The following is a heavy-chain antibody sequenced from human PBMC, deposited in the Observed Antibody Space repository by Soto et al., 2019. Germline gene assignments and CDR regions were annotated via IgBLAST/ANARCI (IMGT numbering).Heavy chain of an antibody. J-gene: IGHJ5*02. CDR1: GFTFSDYY. Sequence: QVQLVESGGGLVKPGGSLRLSCAASGFTFSDYYMSWIRQAPGKGLEWVSYISSSGSTIYYADSVKGRFTISRDNAKNSLYLQMNSLRAEDTAVYYCAREGPVRTLPDIVLVPAANNVWFDPWGQGTLVTVSS. V-gene: IGHV3-11*01. CDR2: ISSSGSTI. D-gene: IGHD2-2*01. CDR3: AREGPVRTLPDIVLVPAANNVWFDP.